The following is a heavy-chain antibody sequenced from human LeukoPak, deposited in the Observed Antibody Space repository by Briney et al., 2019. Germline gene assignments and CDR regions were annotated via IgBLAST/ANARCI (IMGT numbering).Heavy chain of an antibody. CDR1: GFTFSSYS. CDR3: ARPRSSTRYYDFWSGYYHYYYYYMDV. D-gene: IGHD3-3*01. V-gene: IGHV3-21*01. Sequence: GGSLRLSCAASGFTFSSYSMNWVRQAPGKGLEWVSSISSSSSYIYYADSVKGRFTLSRDNAKNSLYLQMNSLRAEDTAVYYCARPRSSTRYYDFWSGYYHYYYYYMDVWGKGTTVTVSS. J-gene: IGHJ6*03. CDR2: ISSSSSYI.